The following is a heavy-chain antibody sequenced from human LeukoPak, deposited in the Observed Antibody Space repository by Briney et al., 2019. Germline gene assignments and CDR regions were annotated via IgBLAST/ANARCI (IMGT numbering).Heavy chain of an antibody. CDR2: ISGSGGST. CDR1: GFTFSSYA. Sequence: PGGSLRLSCAASGFTFSSYAMSWVRQAPGKGLEWVSAISGSGGSTYYADSVKGRFTISRDNSKNTLYPKMNCLSGEDTAVCYCAKDLVCPDYGGTAADSWGEGTLVTVSS. J-gene: IGHJ5*01. V-gene: IGHV3-23*01. CDR3: AKDLVCPDYGGTAADS. D-gene: IGHD4-23*01.